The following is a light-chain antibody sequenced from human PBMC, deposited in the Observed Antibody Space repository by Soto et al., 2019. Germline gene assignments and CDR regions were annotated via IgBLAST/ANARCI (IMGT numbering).Light chain of an antibody. Sequence: DIQITQSSSTVPACVGDRPTITCWASQSISTRLAWYQQKPGKAPNLLIYDAAFLESGVPSRCSGIESGTEFILTISGLQPDDFATYYLQQYHGYSLAFGQGTKVDIK. CDR3: QQYHGYSLA. V-gene: IGKV1-5*01. CDR1: QSISTR. J-gene: IGKJ1*01. CDR2: DAA.